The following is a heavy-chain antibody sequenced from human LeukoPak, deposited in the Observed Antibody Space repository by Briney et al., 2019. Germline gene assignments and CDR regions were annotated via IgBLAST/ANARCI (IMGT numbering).Heavy chain of an antibody. J-gene: IGHJ6*03. V-gene: IGHV1-2*02. CDR2: INPNSGGT. Sequence: ASVKVSCKASAYSFTGYYMHWVRQAPGQGLEWMGWINPNSGGTNYAQKFQGRVTMTRDTSISTAYMELSRLRSDDTAVYYCAREYSSSYYYYYYYMDVWGKGTTVTVSS. CDR1: AYSFTGYY. D-gene: IGHD6-6*01. CDR3: AREYSSSYYYYYYYMDV.